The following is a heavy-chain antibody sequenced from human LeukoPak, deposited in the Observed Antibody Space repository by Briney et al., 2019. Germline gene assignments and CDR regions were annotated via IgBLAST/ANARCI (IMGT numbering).Heavy chain of an antibody. CDR2: IYYSGST. V-gene: IGHV4-30-4*01. CDR3: ARGAMVAATRSYYYGMDV. Sequence: SETLSLTCTVSGGSISSGDYYWSWIRQPPGKGLEGIGYIYYSGSTYYNPSFKSRVTISVDTSKNQFSLKLSSVTAADTAVYFCARGAMVAATRSYYYGMDVWGQGTTVTVSS. CDR1: GGSISSGDYY. D-gene: IGHD2-15*01. J-gene: IGHJ6*02.